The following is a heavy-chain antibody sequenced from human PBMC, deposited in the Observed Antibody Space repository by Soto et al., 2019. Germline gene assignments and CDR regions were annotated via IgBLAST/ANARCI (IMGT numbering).Heavy chain of an antibody. J-gene: IGHJ4*02. CDR3: ARGTSVINCSSTSCYLFDY. CDR1: GGSFSGYY. CDR2: INHSGSN. V-gene: IGHV4-34*01. Sequence: QVQLQQWGAGLLKPSETLSLTCAVYGGSFSGYYWSWIRQPPGKGLEWIGEINHSGSNNYNPSLKGRVTISVDTSKNQFSLKLSSVTAADTAVYYCARGTSVINCSSTSCYLFDYWGQGTLVTVSS. D-gene: IGHD2-2*01.